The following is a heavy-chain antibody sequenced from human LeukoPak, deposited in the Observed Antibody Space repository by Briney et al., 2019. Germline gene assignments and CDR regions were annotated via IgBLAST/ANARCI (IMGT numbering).Heavy chain of an antibody. CDR2: ISAYNGNT. J-gene: IGHJ4*02. V-gene: IGHV1-18*04. CDR1: GYTFTGYY. CDR3: ARDRYYYDSSGYFDY. Sequence: ASVKVSCKASGYTFTGYYMHWVRQAPGQGLEWMGWISAYNGNTNYAQKLQGRVTMTTDTSTSTAYMELRSLRSDDTAVYYCARDRYYYDSSGYFDYWGQGTLVTVSS. D-gene: IGHD3-22*01.